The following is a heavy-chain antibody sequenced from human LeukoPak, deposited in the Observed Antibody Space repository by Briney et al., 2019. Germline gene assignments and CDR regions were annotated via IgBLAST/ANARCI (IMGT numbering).Heavy chain of an antibody. J-gene: IGHJ5*02. D-gene: IGHD3-10*01. V-gene: IGHV3-23*01. CDR2: ISASGGST. CDR3: AKGSYYTRNNCFDP. Sequence: GGSLRLSCAASGFTFSSYAMSWVRQAPGKGLESVSSISASGGSTYYADSVKGRFTISRDSSKNTLYLQMNTLRAEDTADYYCAKGSYYTRNNCFDPWGQGTLVTVSS. CDR1: GFTFSSYA.